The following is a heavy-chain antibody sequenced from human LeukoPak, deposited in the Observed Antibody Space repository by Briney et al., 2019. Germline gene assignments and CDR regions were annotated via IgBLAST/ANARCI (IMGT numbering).Heavy chain of an antibody. CDR2: ISSSSSTI. J-gene: IGHJ6*02. CDR3: ARDLTPIVVVPAAINYYYYGMDV. V-gene: IGHV3-48*02. CDR1: GFTFSSYS. Sequence: GGSLRPSCAASGFTFSSYSMNWVRQAPGKGLEWVSYISSSSSTIYYADSVKGRFTISRDNAKNSLYLQMNSLRDEDTAVYYCARDLTPIVVVPAAINYYYYGMDVWGQGTTVTVSS. D-gene: IGHD2-2*01.